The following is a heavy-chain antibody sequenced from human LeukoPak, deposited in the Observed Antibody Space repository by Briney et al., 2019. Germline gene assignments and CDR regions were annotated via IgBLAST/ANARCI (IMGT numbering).Heavy chain of an antibody. J-gene: IGHJ3*02. CDR2: ISAYNGNT. D-gene: IGHD3-22*01. CDR3: ARERPYDYYDSSGYLLPGAFDI. Sequence: ASVKVSCKASGYTFTSYGISWVRQAPGQGLEWMGWISAYNGNTNYAQKLQGRVTMTTDTSTSTAYMELRSLRSDDTAVYYCARERPYDYYDSSGYLLPGAFDIWGQGTMVTVSS. V-gene: IGHV1-18*01. CDR1: GYTFTSYG.